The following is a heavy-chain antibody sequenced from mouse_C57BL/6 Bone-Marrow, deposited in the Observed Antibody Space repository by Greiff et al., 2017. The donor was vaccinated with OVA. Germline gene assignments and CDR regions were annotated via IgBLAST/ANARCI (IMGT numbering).Heavy chain of an antibody. CDR2: IYPGSGNT. CDR3: ARDHYYDYDGYYAMDY. D-gene: IGHD2-4*01. CDR1: GYTFTDYY. Sequence: QVQLQQSGAELVRPGASVKLSCKASGYTFTDYYINWVKQRPGQGLEWIARIYPGSGNTYYNEKFKGKATLTAEKSSSTAYMQLSSLTSEDSAVYFCARDHYYDYDGYYAMDYWGQGTSVTVSS. V-gene: IGHV1-76*01. J-gene: IGHJ4*01.